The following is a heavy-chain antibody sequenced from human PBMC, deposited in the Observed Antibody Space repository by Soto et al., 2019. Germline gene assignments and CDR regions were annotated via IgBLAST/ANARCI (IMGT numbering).Heavy chain of an antibody. CDR3: SRRCRNFCGLDV. CDR2: IYHTGGT. D-gene: IGHD2-15*01. V-gene: IGHV4-4*02. Sequence: QVQLQESGPGLVKPSGTLSLNCTVSGDSINIPYWWTWVRQSPGQGLEWIGEIYHTGGTHYNPSLKSRLSLSVDTSENQFSLRLSSVTAADTAVYYCSRRCRNFCGLDVWGQGTTVTVS. CDR1: GDSINIPYW. J-gene: IGHJ6*02.